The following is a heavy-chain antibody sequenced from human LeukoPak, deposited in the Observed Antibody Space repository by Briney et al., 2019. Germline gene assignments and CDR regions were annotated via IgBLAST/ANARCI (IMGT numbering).Heavy chain of an antibody. CDR3: ARHSSQHGVFDY. CDR2: IYSGGST. Sequence: GGSLRLSCAASGFTVSSNYMSWVRQAPGKGLEWVSVIYSGGSTYCADSVKGRFTISRDNSKNTLYLQMNSLRAEDTAVYYCARHSSQHGVFDYWGQGTLVTVSS. J-gene: IGHJ4*02. D-gene: IGHD6-19*01. V-gene: IGHV3-53*01. CDR1: GFTVSSNY.